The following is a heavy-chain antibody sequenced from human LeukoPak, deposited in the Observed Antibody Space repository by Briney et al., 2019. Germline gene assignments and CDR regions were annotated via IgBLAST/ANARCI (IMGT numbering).Heavy chain of an antibody. CDR3: AIWASDNY. CDR1: GFTFSSYS. D-gene: IGHD3-16*01. CDR2: MDPSGTQK. V-gene: IGHV3-7*01. J-gene: IGHJ4*02. Sequence: GGSLRPSCAASGFTFSSYSMNWVRQAPGKGLEWVANMDPSGTQKRYVDSVTGRFTISKDNPGTSLYLEMNSLRADDTAIYYCAIWASDNYWGQGTLVTVSS.